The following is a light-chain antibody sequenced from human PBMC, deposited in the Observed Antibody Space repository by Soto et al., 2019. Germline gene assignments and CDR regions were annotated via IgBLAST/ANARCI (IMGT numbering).Light chain of an antibody. Sequence: DIQLTRSPSTLYASVGDRITITCRASQNINKWLAWHQQKPGKAPKLLIYKASILENGVPLRFSGSGSGTEFTLSITSVQPDDFGAYYCQQFNNDLYTFGQGTKLEI. CDR2: KAS. CDR3: QQFNNDLYT. V-gene: IGKV1-5*03. CDR1: QNINKW. J-gene: IGKJ2*01.